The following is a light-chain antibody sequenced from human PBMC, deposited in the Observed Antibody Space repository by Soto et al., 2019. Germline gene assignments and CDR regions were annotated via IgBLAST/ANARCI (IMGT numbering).Light chain of an antibody. J-gene: IGLJ2*01. Sequence: QLVLTQPPSASGTPGQRVTISCSGSSSNIGTNTVTWYQQLPEAAPKLLIYSDNQRASGVPDRFSGSKSGTSASLAISGLQSEDEADYYCAAWDVSLVVFGGGTKVTVL. CDR3: AAWDVSLVV. CDR1: SSNIGTNT. V-gene: IGLV1-44*01. CDR2: SDN.